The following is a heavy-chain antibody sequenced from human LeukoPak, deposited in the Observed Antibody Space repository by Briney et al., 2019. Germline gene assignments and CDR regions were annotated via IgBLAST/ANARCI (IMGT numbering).Heavy chain of an antibody. CDR2: LFYGENS. V-gene: IGHV4-39*01. J-gene: IGHJ4*02. CDR1: GGSISTISSSTYY. D-gene: IGHD6-25*01. CDR3: ARQLPTAAADTRGYFDY. Sequence: PSQTLSLTCTVSGGSISTISSSTYYWGWIRQAPEKCLEWIGSLFYGENSHYNPSLKSRATLSVETSNNQFSLKLTSVTAADAAVYFCARQLPTAAADTRGYFDYWGQGTVVTVSS.